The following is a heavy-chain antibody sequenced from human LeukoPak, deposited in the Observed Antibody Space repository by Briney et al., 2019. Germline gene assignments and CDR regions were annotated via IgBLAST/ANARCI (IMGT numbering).Heavy chain of an antibody. D-gene: IGHD3-10*01. CDR1: GGSISSYY. CDR2: IYYSGST. V-gene: IGHV4-59*01. J-gene: IGHJ5*02. Sequence: SETLFLTCTVSGGSISSYYWSWIRQPPGKGLEWIGYIYYSGSTNYNPSLKSRVTISVDTSKNQFSLKLSSVTAADTAVYYCARDLGWFGVTNWFDPWGQGTLVTVSS. CDR3: ARDLGWFGVTNWFDP.